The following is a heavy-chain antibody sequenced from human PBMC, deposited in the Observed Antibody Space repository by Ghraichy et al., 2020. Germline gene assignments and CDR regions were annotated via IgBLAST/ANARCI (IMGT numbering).Heavy chain of an antibody. CDR2: IYYSGST. J-gene: IGHJ4*02. V-gene: IGHV4-61*01. D-gene: IGHD5-12*01. CDR3: ARNIVATIPYFDY. Sequence: GSLRLSCTVSGGSVSSGSYYWSWIRQPPGKGLEWIGYIYYSGSTNYNPSLKSRVTISVDTSKNQFSLKLSSVTAADTAVYYCARNIVATIPYFDYWGQGTLVTVSS. CDR1: GGSVSSGSYY.